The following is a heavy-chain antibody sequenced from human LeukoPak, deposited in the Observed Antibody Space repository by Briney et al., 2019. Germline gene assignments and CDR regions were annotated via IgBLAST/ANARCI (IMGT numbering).Heavy chain of an antibody. J-gene: IGHJ4*02. V-gene: IGHV4-34*01. CDR1: GGSISGYY. CDR3: ARDNEASGSGRKFDY. CDR2: INHGGTI. D-gene: IGHD3-10*01. Sequence: SETLSLTGAVYGGSISGYYWSWIRQAPGKGLEWIGEINHGGTINYNPSLKSRVTILVDTSKKQFTLRLSSVTAADTAVYYCARDNEASGSGRKFDYWGQGSLVTVSS.